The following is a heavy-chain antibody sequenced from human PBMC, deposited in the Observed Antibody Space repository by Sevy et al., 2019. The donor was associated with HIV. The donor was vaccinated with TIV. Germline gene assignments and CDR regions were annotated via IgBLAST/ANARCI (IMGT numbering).Heavy chain of an antibody. V-gene: IGHV3-15*01. CDR1: GFIFSNSW. J-gene: IGHJ4*02. D-gene: IGHD3-16*01. CDR2: IKRKADGETT. CDR3: FGTFREFDY. Sequence: GGSLRLSCAASGFIFSNSWMTWVRQAPGKGLEWVGHIKRKADGETTDYAAPVKGRFTISRDDSKSTLYLQMNSLKTDDTAVYYCFGTFREFDYWGQGTLVTVSS.